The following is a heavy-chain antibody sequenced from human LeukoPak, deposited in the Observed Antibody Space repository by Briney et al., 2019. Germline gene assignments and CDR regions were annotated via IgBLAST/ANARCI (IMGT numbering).Heavy chain of an antibody. D-gene: IGHD5-24*01. CDR2: INPSGGST. J-gene: IGHJ4*02. V-gene: IGHV1-46*01. Sequence: ASVKVSCKASGYTFTSYYMHWVRQAPGQGLEWMGRINPSGGSTNYAQKFQGRVTMTRDTSTSTAYMELSSLRSEDTAVYYCARGEMATIYYFDYWGQGTLVTVSS. CDR3: ARGEMATIYYFDY. CDR1: GYTFTSYY.